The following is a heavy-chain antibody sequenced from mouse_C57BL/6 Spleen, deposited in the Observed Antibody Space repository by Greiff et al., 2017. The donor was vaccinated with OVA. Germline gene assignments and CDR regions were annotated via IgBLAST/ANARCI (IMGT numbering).Heavy chain of an antibody. D-gene: IGHD1-1*01. Sequence: EVQLQQSGPELVKPGASVKISCKASGYTFTDYYMNWVKQSHGKSLEWIGDINPNNGGTSYNQKFKGKATLTVDKSSSTAYMELRSLTSEDSAVYYCANYGSSYGWYFDVWGTGTTVTVSS. J-gene: IGHJ1*03. CDR2: INPNNGGT. CDR1: GYTFTDYY. CDR3: ANYGSSYGWYFDV. V-gene: IGHV1-26*01.